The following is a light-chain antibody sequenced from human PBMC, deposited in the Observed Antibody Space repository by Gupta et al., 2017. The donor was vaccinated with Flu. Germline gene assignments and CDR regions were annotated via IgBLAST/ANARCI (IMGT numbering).Light chain of an antibody. CDR3: GTRDSILSAWV. Sequence: VTSSGPESNSKIGSNFVYWYQQLPGTAPKLLIYDNITRTAETPDRFSGSKCGTPATLASAGFQTGNEAGYYCGTRDSILSAWVFGGGTNLTVL. V-gene: IGLV1-51*02. CDR1: NSKIGSNF. CDR2: DNI. J-gene: IGLJ3*02.